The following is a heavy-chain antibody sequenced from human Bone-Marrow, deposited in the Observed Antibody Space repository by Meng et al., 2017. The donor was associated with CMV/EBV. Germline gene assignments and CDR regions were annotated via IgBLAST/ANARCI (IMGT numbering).Heavy chain of an antibody. J-gene: IGHJ6*02. D-gene: IGHD2-2*01. Sequence: ASVKVSCKASGYTFTGYYMHWVRQAPGQGLEWMGCINPNSGGTNYAQKFQGRVTMTRDTSISTAYMELSRLRSDDTAVYYCARGAADIVVVPAYYYGMDVWGQGTTVTVSS. CDR3: ARGAADIVVVPAYYYGMDV. CDR1: GYTFTGYY. CDR2: INPNSGGT. V-gene: IGHV1-2*02.